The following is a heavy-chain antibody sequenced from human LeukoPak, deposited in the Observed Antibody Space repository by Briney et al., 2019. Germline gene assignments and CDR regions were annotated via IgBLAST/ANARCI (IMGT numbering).Heavy chain of an antibody. V-gene: IGHV3-23*01. D-gene: IGHD3-10*01. CDR2: ISGSGGST. J-gene: IGHJ3*02. CDR3: ETSSGGSKMVRGVVIITVNAFDI. CDR1: GFTFSSHA. Sequence: GGSLRLSCAASGFTFSSHAMSWVRQAPGKGLEWVSGISGSGGSTYYADSVKGRFTISRDNSKNTLYLQMNSLRAEDTAVYCCETSSGGSKMVRGVVIITVNAFDIWGQGTMVTVSS.